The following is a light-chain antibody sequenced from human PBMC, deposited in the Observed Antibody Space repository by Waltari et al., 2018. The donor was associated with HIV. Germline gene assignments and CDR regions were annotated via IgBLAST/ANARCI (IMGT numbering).Light chain of an antibody. J-gene: IGLJ2*01. Sequence: QSALTQPPSASGFPGQSVTISCTGTSSDVGGYNFVSWYQQHPGKAPKFIIYEVNKRPSGVPSRFSGSKSGNTASLTVSGLQAEDEADYYCSSYGGSDNRVVFGGGTKLTVL. CDR3: SSYGGSDNRVV. CDR1: SSDVGGYNF. V-gene: IGLV2-8*01. CDR2: EVN.